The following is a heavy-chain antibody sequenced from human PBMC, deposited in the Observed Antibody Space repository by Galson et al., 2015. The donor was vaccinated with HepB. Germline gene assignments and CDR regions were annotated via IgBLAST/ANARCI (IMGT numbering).Heavy chain of an antibody. V-gene: IGHV2-5*02. Sequence: PALVKPTQTLTLTCTFSGFSLSTSGVGVGWIRQPPGKALEWLALIYWDDDKRYSPSLKSRLTITKDTSKNQVVLTMTNMDPVDTATYYCAHTYIVVVPATNWFDPWGQGTLVTVSS. CDR1: GFSLSTSGVG. D-gene: IGHD2-2*01. J-gene: IGHJ5*02. CDR2: IYWDDDK. CDR3: AHTYIVVVPATNWFDP.